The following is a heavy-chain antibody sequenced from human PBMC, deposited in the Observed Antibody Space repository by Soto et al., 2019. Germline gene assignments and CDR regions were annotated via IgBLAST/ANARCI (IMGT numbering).Heavy chain of an antibody. V-gene: IGHV4-59*08. CDR3: ARLLSDDFWSGYNYYYYMGV. J-gene: IGHJ6*03. Sequence: QVQLQESGPGLVKPSETLSLTCTVSGGSISSYYWSWIRQPPGKGLEWSGYIYYSGSTNYNPSLKSRVTISVDTSKNQFSLKLSSVTAADTAVYYCARLLSDDFWSGYNYYYYMGVWGKGTTVTVSS. D-gene: IGHD3-3*01. CDR1: GGSISSYY. CDR2: IYYSGST.